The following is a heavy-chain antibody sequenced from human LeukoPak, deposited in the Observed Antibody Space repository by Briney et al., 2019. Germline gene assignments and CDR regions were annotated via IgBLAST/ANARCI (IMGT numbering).Heavy chain of an antibody. V-gene: IGHV3-48*02. D-gene: IGHD6-13*01. J-gene: IGHJ6*02. CDR3: AKAASSSWPSYYYGMDV. Sequence: GNSLRLSCAASGFTFSNYSMNWVRQAPGKGLEWVSYISSSSRTIYYADSVKGRFTISRDNAKNSLYLQMNSLRDEDTAVYYCAKAASSSWPSYYYGMDVWGQGTTVTVSS. CDR1: GFTFSNYS. CDR2: ISSSSRTI.